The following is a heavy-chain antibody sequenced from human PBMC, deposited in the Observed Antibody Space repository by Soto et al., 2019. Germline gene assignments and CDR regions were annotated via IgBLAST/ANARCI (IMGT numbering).Heavy chain of an antibody. CDR1: GGSISSGGYY. Sequence: PSETLSLTCTVSGGSISSGGYYWSWIRQHPGKGLEWIGYIYYSGSTYYNPSLKSRVTISVDTSKNQFSLKLSSVTAADTAVYYCGIFFYCGGGRCYLFDYWGQGPLDPVSS. CDR3: GIFFYCGGGRCYLFDY. CDR2: IYYSGST. J-gene: IGHJ4*02. V-gene: IGHV4-31*03. D-gene: IGHD2-15*01.